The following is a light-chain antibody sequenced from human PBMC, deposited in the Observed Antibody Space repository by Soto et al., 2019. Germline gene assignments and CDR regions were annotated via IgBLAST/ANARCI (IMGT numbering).Light chain of an antibody. J-gene: IGLJ2*01. CDR2: LNSDGSH. CDR3: GTWGTVML. V-gene: IGLV4-69*02. CDR1: SGHNNYA. Sequence: QPVLTQSPSASASLGASVNLTCTLSSGHNNYAIAWHQQQPEKGPRYLMKLNSDGSHSKGDGIPDRFSGSSSGAERYLTISRLPSQDEADQYCGTWGTVMLVGGGTRVTVL.